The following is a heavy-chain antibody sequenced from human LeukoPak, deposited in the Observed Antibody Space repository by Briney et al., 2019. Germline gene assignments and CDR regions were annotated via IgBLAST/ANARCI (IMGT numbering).Heavy chain of an antibody. D-gene: IGHD2-8*01. CDR3: AKDKGYCTNGVCYKGGFDY. Sequence: PGRSLRLSCAASGFTFDDYAMHWVRQAPGKGLEWVSGISWNSGSIGYADSVQGRFTISRDNAKNSLYLQMNSLRAEDTALYYCAKDKGYCTNGVCYKGGFDYWGQGTLVTVSS. CDR1: GFTFDDYA. CDR2: ISWNSGSI. V-gene: IGHV3-9*01. J-gene: IGHJ4*02.